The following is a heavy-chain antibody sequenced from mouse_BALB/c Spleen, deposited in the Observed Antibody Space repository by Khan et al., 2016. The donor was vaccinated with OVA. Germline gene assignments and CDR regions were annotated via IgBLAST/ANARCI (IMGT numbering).Heavy chain of an antibody. V-gene: IGHV1-77*01. J-gene: IGHJ3*01. Sequence: QVQLQQYGAELARPGASVKLSCKASGYTFTDYYINWVKQRTGQGLEWIGEIYPRSGNTYYNEKFKGKATLTADKSSSIAYMQLSSLTSEDSAVYFCARRNYFGYTFAYWGQGTLVTVSA. CDR3: ARRNYFGYTFAY. D-gene: IGHD1-2*01. CDR1: GYTFTDYY. CDR2: IYPRSGNT.